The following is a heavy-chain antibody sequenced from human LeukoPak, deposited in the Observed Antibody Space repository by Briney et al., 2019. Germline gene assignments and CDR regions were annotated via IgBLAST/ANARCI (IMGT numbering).Heavy chain of an antibody. CDR2: IYYSGST. D-gene: IGHD3-22*01. CDR1: GGSISSGGYY. J-gene: IGHJ4*02. V-gene: IGHV4-31*03. CDR3: ARESNYYDSSGYYGEYYFDY. Sequence: PSETLSLTCTVSGGSISSGGYYWSWIRQHPGKGLEWIGYIYYSGSTYYNPSLKSRVTISVDTSKNQFSLKLSSVTAADTAVYYCARESNYYDSSGYYGEYYFDYWGQGTLVTVSS.